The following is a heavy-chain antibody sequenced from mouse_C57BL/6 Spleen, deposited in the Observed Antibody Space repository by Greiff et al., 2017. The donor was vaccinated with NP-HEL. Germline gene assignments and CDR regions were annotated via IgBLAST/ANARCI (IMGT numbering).Heavy chain of an antibody. CDR1: GYTFTSYW. V-gene: IGHV1-64*01. D-gene: IGHD2-3*01. CDR3: ARKDGSSYYFDY. CDR2: IHPNSGST. Sequence: VKLQQPGAELVKPGASVKLSCKASGYTFTSYWMHWVKQRPGQGLEWIGMIHPNSGSTNYNEKFKSKATLTVDKSSSTAYMQLSSLTSEDSAVYYCARKDGSSYYFDYWGQGTTLTVSS. J-gene: IGHJ2*01.